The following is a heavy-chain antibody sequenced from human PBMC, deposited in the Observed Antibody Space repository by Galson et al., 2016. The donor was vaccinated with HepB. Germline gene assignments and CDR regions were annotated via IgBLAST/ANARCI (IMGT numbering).Heavy chain of an antibody. J-gene: IGHJ6*02. CDR2: IDWDDGK. Sequence: PALVKPTQTLTLTCTFSGFSLGTSAMCVSWIRQSPGKAPEWLARIDWDDGKYYNPSLKTRLTISKDTSINQVVLTMTNMDLQDSGTYYCARMGFIVTPARLFFYGMDVWGQGTTVSVSS. CDR3: ARMGFIVTPARLFFYGMDV. V-gene: IGHV2-70*11. CDR1: GFSLGTSAMC. D-gene: IGHD1-26*01.